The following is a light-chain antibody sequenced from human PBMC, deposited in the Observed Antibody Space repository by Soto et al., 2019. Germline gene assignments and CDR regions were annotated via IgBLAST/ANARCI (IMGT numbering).Light chain of an antibody. CDR2: EVS. CDR3: NSYTGSGIV. J-gene: IGLJ1*01. Sequence: QSVLTQPASVSGSPGQSITISYTGTSSDVGGYNYVSWYQHHPGKAPNLMIYEVSNRPSGVSYRFSGSKSGNTASLTISGLQAEDEADYYCNSYTGSGIVFGTGTKSPS. V-gene: IGLV2-14*01. CDR1: SSDVGGYNY.